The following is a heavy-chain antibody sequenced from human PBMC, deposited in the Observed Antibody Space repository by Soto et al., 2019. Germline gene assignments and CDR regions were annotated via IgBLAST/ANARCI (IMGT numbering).Heavy chain of an antibody. D-gene: IGHD3-3*01. CDR3: AKDLWRDYDFWSGSPPPQFDY. V-gene: IGHV3-30*18. Sequence: GGALRLPCSASGFTLSSYGMPWVRQAPGKGPGGGAALTYDGRKKYYSDSVKGRFTISRDNSKNTLYLQMNSLRAEDTAVYYCAKDLWRDYDFWSGSPPPQFDYWGQGTLVTVSS. J-gene: IGHJ4*02. CDR1: GFTLSSYG. CDR2: LTYDGRKK.